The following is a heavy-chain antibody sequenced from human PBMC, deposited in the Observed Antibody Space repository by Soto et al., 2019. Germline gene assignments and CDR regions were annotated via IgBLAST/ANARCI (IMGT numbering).Heavy chain of an antibody. CDR2: IYYSGST. J-gene: IGHJ3*02. CDR1: GGSISSSSYY. V-gene: IGHV4-39*01. D-gene: IGHD3-10*01. Sequence: TSETLSLTCTVSGGSISSSSYYWGWIRQPPGKGLEWIGSIYYSGSTYYNPSLKSRVTISVDTSKNQFSLKLSSVTAADTAVYYCARRGRLLWFGGLLPQGAFDIWGQGTMVTVSS. CDR3: ARRGRLLWFGGLLPQGAFDI.